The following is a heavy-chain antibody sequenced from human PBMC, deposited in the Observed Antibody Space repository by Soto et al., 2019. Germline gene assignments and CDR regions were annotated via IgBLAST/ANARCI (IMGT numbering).Heavy chain of an antibody. CDR3: AREMIVLMVYAILKNAFDI. V-gene: IGHV3-30-3*01. D-gene: IGHD2-8*01. CDR2: ISYDGSNK. CDR1: GFTFSSYA. J-gene: IGHJ3*02. Sequence: GGSLRLSCAASGFTFSSYAMHWVRQAPGKGLEWVAVISYDGSNKYYADSVKGRFTISRDNSKNTLYLQMNSLRAEDTAVYYCAREMIVLMVYAILKNAFDIWGQGTMVTVSS.